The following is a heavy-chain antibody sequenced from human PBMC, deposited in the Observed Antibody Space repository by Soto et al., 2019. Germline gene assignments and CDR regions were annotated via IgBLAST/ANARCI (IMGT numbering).Heavy chain of an antibody. D-gene: IGHD3-22*01. CDR3: ARDRLYYYDSSGCYYYYGMDV. CDR2: ISSSSSYI. Sequence: GGSLRLSCAASGFTFSSYSMNWVRQAPGKGLEWVSSISSSSSYIYYADSVKGRFTISRDNAKNSLYLQMNSLRAEDTAVYYCARDRLYYYDSSGCYYYYGMDVWGQGTTVTVSS. CDR1: GFTFSSYS. V-gene: IGHV3-21*01. J-gene: IGHJ6*02.